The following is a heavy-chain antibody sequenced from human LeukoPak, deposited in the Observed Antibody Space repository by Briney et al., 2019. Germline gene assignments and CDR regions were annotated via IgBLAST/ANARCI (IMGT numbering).Heavy chain of an antibody. CDR2: INHSGST. Sequence: SETLSLTCAVYGGSFSGYYWSWLRQPPGKGLEWIGEINHSGSTNYNPSLKSRVTISVDTSKNQFSLKLSSVTAAETAVYYCARDHTETSSLNFRNYYYYGMDIWGQGTTVIVSS. V-gene: IGHV4-34*01. J-gene: IGHJ6*02. CDR1: GGSFSGYY. D-gene: IGHD4-11*01. CDR3: ARDHTETSSLNFRNYYYYGMDI.